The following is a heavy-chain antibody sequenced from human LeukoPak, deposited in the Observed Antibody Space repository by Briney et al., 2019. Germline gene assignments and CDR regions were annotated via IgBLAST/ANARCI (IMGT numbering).Heavy chain of an antibody. CDR2: IKQDGSEK. CDR1: GFTFRSYW. CDR3: AKGSCSSTTCYKGIYYMDV. J-gene: IGHJ6*03. D-gene: IGHD2-2*02. V-gene: IGHV3-7*01. Sequence: GGSLRLSCAASGFTFRSYWVNWVRQAPGKGLEWVADIKQDGSEKYYVDSVKGRFIISRDNAQNSLFLQMNSQRPEDTAVYFCAKGSCSSTTCYKGIYYMDVWGRGTTVTVSS.